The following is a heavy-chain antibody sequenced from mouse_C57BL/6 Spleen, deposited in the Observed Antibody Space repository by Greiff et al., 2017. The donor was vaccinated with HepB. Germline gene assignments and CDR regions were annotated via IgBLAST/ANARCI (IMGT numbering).Heavy chain of an antibody. CDR2: ISDGGSYT. V-gene: IGHV5-4*01. J-gene: IGHJ2*01. CDR1: GFTFSSYA. Sequence: EVKLMESGGGLVKPGGSLKLSCAASGFTFSSYAMSWVRQTPEKRLEWVATISDGGSYTYYPDNVKGRFTISRDNAKNNLYLQMSQLKSEDTAMYYCARDRAYNYFDYWGQGTTLTVSS. CDR3: ARDRAYNYFDY. D-gene: IGHD3-1*01.